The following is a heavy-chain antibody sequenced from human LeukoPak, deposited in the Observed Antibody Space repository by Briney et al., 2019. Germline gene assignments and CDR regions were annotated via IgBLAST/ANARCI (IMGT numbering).Heavy chain of an antibody. Sequence: SETLSLTCAVYGGSFSGYYWSWIRQPPGKGLEWIGEINHSGSTNYNPSLKSRVTISVDTSKNQFSLKLSSVTAADTAVYYCARLRGYRAARALDYWGQGTLVTVSS. CDR3: ARLRGYRAARALDY. J-gene: IGHJ4*02. D-gene: IGHD6-6*01. CDR1: GGSFSGYY. V-gene: IGHV4-34*01. CDR2: INHSGST.